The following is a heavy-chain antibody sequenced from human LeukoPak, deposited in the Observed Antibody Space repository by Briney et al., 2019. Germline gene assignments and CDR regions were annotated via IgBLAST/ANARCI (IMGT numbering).Heavy chain of an antibody. CDR1: GYSFTSYW. V-gene: IGHV5-51*01. J-gene: IGHJ4*02. Sequence: GESLKISCKGSGYSFTSYWIGWVRQMPGKGLEWMGIIYPGDSDTRYSPSFQGQVTISADKSISTAYLQWSSLKASDTAMYYCAVLKSLMITVLTDWGQGTLVTVSS. CDR3: AVLKSLMITVLTD. D-gene: IGHD3-16*01. CDR2: IYPGDSDT.